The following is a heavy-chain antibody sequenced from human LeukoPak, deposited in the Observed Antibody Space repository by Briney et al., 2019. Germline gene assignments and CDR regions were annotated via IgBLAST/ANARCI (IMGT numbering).Heavy chain of an antibody. Sequence: GGSLRLSCAASGFTFDDYGMSWVRQAPGKGLEWVSAISGSGGTTYCADSVKGRFTISRDNAKNSLYLQMNSLRAEDTAVYYCAELGITMIGGVWGKGTTVTISS. CDR2: ISGSGGTT. V-gene: IGHV3-23*01. CDR1: GFTFDDYG. D-gene: IGHD3-10*02. J-gene: IGHJ6*04. CDR3: AELGITMIGGV.